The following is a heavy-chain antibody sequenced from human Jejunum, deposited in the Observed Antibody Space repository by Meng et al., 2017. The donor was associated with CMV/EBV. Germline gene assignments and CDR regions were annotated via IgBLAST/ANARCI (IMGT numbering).Heavy chain of an antibody. CDR3: AKGYGNSFEY. Sequence: QLQGAGPGVAKPSETLPPACTGSGGSFTTHYWSWIRQRAGKGLEWIGRIITSGSTNYNPSLRSRVIMSVDTSKNQFFLKLRSVTAADTAVYFCAKGYGNSFEYWGQGSLVTVSS. D-gene: IGHD3-16*01. J-gene: IGHJ4*02. V-gene: IGHV4-4*07. CDR2: IITSGST. CDR1: GGSFTTHY.